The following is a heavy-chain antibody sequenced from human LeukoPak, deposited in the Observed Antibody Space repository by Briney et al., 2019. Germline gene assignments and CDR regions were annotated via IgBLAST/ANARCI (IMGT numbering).Heavy chain of an antibody. Sequence: GGSLRLSCAASGFTFSSYAMSWVRQAPGKGLEWVSAISGSGGSTYYADSVKGRFTISRDNSKNTLYLQMNSLRAEDTAVYYCAHSQDIVATISVPLPSYYFDYWGQGTLVTVSS. D-gene: IGHD5-12*01. CDR3: AHSQDIVATISVPLPSYYFDY. J-gene: IGHJ4*02. CDR1: GFTFSSYA. V-gene: IGHV3-23*01. CDR2: ISGSGGST.